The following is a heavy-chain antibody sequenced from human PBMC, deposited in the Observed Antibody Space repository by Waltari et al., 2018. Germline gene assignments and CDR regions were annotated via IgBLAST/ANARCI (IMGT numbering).Heavy chain of an antibody. CDR1: GSTLTELS. D-gene: IGHD1-26*01. CDR2: FDHEDGET. CDR3: AIAFGGSYSTFDY. J-gene: IGHJ4*02. Sequence: QVQLVQSGAEMTKPGASVKVSCKVSGSTLTELSMPWVTRAPGKGLEWMGGFDHEDGETIYAQKFQGRVTMTEDTSTDTAYMELSSLRSEDTAVYYCAIAFGGSYSTFDYWGQGTLVTVSS. V-gene: IGHV1-24*01.